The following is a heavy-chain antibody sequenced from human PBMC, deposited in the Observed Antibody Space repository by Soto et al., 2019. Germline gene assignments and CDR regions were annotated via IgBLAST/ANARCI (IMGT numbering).Heavy chain of an antibody. CDR1: GGSISSYY. J-gene: IGHJ3*02. Sequence: QVQLQESGPGLVKPSETLSLTCTVSGGSISSYYWSWIRQPPGKGLEWIGYIYYSGSTNYNPSLNTRVTISVDTSKNQFSLKLSSVTAADTAVYYCARRVFLRYFDWLPGDDAVDIWGQGTMVTVSS. CDR3: ARRVFLRYFDWLPGDDAVDI. V-gene: IGHV4-59*01. CDR2: IYYSGST. D-gene: IGHD3-9*01.